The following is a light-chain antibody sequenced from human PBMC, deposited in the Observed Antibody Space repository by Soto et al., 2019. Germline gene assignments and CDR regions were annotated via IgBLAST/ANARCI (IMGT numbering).Light chain of an antibody. CDR3: QQSYSTPFT. CDR2: AAS. V-gene: IGKV1-39*01. CDR1: QSISGY. Sequence: DIPMTQSPSSLSAFVGDRVTITCRASQSISGYLNWYQQKPGKAPKLLIYAASSLQSGVPSRFSGGGSGTDFTLTISSLQPEDFATYYCQQSYSTPFTFGPGTKVDIK. J-gene: IGKJ3*01.